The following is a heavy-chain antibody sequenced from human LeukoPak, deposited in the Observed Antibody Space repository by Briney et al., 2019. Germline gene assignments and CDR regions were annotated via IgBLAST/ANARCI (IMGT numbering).Heavy chain of an antibody. CDR1: GYTFTGYY. CDR3: ARVGPPTYYYDSSGSNWFDP. Sequence: GAPVKVSCKASGYTFTGYYMHWVRQAPGQGLEWMGRINPNSGGTNYAQKFQGRVTMTRDTSISTAYMELSRLRSDDTAVYYCARVGPPTYYYDSSGSNWFDPWGQGTLVTVSS. D-gene: IGHD3-22*01. CDR2: INPNSGGT. V-gene: IGHV1-2*06. J-gene: IGHJ5*02.